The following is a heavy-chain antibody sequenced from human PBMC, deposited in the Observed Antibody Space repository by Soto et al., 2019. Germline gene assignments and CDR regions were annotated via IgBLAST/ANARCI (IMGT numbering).Heavy chain of an antibody. CDR2: GSGSGGTT. CDR1: GFTFSSSA. J-gene: IGHJ5*02. Sequence: EVQLLDSGGGLVQPGGSLRLSCAASGFTFSSSAMSWVRQAPGKGLEWVSAGSGSGGTTYYADSVWGRFTISRDNSKNTLYLQMNSLRAEDTAIYFCARCTVDTIVTSGWCHYLDPWGQGTLVTVSS. V-gene: IGHV3-23*01. D-gene: IGHD6-19*01. CDR3: ARCTVDTIVTSGWCHYLDP.